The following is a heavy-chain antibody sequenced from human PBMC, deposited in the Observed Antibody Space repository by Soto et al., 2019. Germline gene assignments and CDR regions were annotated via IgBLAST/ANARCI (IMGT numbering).Heavy chain of an antibody. D-gene: IGHD3-9*01. CDR1: GFTFSSYS. CDR3: ARNYDILTGYNNFDY. J-gene: IGHJ4*02. V-gene: IGHV3-48*04. CDR2: ISSSSSTI. Sequence: EVQLVESGGGLVQPGGSLRLSCAASGFTFSSYSMNWVRQAPGKGLEWVSYISSSSSTIYYADSVKGRFTISRDNAKNSLYLQMNSVRAEDTAVYYCARNYDILTGYNNFDYWGQGTLVTVSS.